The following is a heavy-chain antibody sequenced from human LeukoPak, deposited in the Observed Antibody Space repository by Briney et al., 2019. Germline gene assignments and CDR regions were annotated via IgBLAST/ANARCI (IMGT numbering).Heavy chain of an antibody. D-gene: IGHD4-23*01. CDR3: AKGTVALFDY. Sequence: QPGGSLRLSCAASGFTFSSYGMHWVRQAPGKGLEWVAVISYDGSNKYYADSVKGRFTISRDNSKNTLYPQMNSLRAEDTAVYYCAKGTVALFDYWGQGTLVTVSS. CDR2: ISYDGSNK. J-gene: IGHJ4*02. CDR1: GFTFSSYG. V-gene: IGHV3-30*18.